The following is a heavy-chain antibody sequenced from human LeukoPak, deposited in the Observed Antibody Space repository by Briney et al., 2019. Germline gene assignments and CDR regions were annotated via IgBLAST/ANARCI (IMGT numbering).Heavy chain of an antibody. CDR1: GGSISRYY. Sequence: PSETLSLTCTVSGGSISRYYWSWIRQPPGKGLEWIGYIYYSGSTNYNPSLKSRVTISVDTSKNQFSLKLSSVTAADTAVYYCARQVAVAGFDYWGQGTLVTVSS. V-gene: IGHV4-59*08. CDR2: IYYSGST. D-gene: IGHD6-19*01. J-gene: IGHJ4*02. CDR3: ARQVAVAGFDY.